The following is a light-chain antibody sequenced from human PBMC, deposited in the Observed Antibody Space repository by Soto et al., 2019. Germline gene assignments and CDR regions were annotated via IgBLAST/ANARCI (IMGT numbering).Light chain of an antibody. CDR1: SSDVGSYNL. Sequence: QSALTQPASVSGSPGQSITISCTGTSSDVGSYNLVSWYQQHPGKAPKLMIYEGNKRPSGVSNRFSGSKSGNTASLTISGLQAEDEADYYCCSYAYSSTLVFGGGTKVTVL. J-gene: IGLJ3*02. CDR3: CSYAYSSTLV. V-gene: IGLV2-23*01. CDR2: EGN.